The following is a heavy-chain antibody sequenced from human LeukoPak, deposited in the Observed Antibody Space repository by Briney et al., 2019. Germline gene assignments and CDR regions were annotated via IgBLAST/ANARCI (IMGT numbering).Heavy chain of an antibody. J-gene: IGHJ4*02. CDR3: LRGGGRSYCDY. D-gene: IGHD2-15*01. V-gene: IGHV1-2*02. CDR2: MNPNSGDT. CDR1: GYTFAAYN. Sequence: ASVKVCCKPSGYTFAAYNIHWVRQAPGQGLEWMGWMNPNSGDTNYAQNFQGRVTMTRDTSISTAYMELSSLRSDDTAVYFCLRGGGRSYCDYWGQGTPVTVSS.